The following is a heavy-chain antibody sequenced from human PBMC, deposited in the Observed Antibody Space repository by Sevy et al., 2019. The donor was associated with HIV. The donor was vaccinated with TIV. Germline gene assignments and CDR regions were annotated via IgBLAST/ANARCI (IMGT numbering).Heavy chain of an antibody. V-gene: IGHV3-21*01. CDR1: GFTFSSYS. D-gene: IGHD6-13*01. CDR3: AREMKYISSIDY. Sequence: GGSLRLSCAASGFTFSSYSMSWVRQAPGKGLEWVSSISSSSSYIYYADSLKGRFTISRDNARNSLYLQMNSLRVEDTAVYYCAREMKYISSIDYWGQGTLVTVSS. J-gene: IGHJ4*02. CDR2: ISSSSSYI.